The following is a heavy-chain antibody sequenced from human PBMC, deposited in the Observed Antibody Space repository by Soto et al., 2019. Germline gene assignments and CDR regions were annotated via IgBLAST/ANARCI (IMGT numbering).Heavy chain of an antibody. V-gene: IGHV1-2*04. CDR2: INPNSGGT. J-gene: IGHJ3*02. D-gene: IGHD3-22*01. CDR3: ARGTDDYDSSGSSRPAFDI. Sequence: ASVKVSCKASGYTFTGYYMHWVRQAPGQGLEWMGWINPNSGGTNYAQKFQGWVTMTRDTSISTAYMELSRLRSDDTAVYYCARGTDDYDSSGSSRPAFDIWGQGTMVTVSS. CDR1: GYTFTGYY.